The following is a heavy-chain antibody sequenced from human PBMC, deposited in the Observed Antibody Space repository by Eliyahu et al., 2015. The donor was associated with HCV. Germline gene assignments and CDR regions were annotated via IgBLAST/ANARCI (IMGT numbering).Heavy chain of an antibody. V-gene: IGHV3-23*01. CDR2: ISGSGGTT. CDR3: AKGGPNYCTSTSCPIDY. CDR1: GFTXSXYA. J-gene: IGHJ4*02. Sequence: EVQLLESGGGLIQPGGSLXLSCXASGFTXSXYAMSWGRQAPGKGLEWVSGISGSGGTTYYADSVEGRFTISRDNSKNTVYLHMSSLRADDTAVYYCAKGGPNYCTSTSCPIDYWGQGTLVTVSS. D-gene: IGHD2-2*01.